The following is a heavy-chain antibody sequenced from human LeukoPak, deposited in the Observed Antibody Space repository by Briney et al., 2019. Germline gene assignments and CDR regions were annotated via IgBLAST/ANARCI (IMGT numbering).Heavy chain of an antibody. V-gene: IGHV3-7*01. CDR3: ARDRELVAGIPGTFDI. D-gene: IGHD6-19*01. CDR1: GFTFSSYW. J-gene: IGHJ3*02. Sequence: PGGSLRLSCAASGFTFSSYWMSWVRQAPGKELEWVANIKQDGSEKYYVDSVKGRFTISRDNAKNSLYLQMNSLRGEDTAVYYCARDRELVAGIPGTFDIWGQGTMVIVSS. CDR2: IKQDGSEK.